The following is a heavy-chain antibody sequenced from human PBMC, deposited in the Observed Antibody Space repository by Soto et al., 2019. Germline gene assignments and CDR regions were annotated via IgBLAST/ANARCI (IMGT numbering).Heavy chain of an antibody. D-gene: IGHD3-3*01. Sequence: SETLSLTCTVSGGSISSYCWSWIRQPAGKGLECIGRMFTSGINNYNPSLNSRVTMSLDTSKKQFTLKLTSVTAADAAVYYCEAWSSYYTIDVWGQGTTVTVSS. J-gene: IGHJ6*02. CDR2: MFTSGIN. V-gene: IGHV4-4*07. CDR3: EAWSSYYTIDV. CDR1: GGSISSYC.